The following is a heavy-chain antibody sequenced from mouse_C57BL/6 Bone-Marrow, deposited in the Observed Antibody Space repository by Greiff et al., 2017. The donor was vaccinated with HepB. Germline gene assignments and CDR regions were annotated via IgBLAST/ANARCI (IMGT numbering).Heavy chain of an antibody. CDR1: DSEVFPIAY. CDR2: ILQSIGRT. Sequence: QVQLQQSGSELRSPGSSVKLSCKDFDSEVFPIAYMSWVRQKPGHGFEWIGGILQSIGRTIYGEKLEDKATLDADTLSNTAYLELNSLTAEDSAIYYCARPLYGRSYDYFDYWGQGTTLTVSS. D-gene: IGHD1-1*01. J-gene: IGHJ2*01. CDR3: ARPLYGRSYDYFDY. V-gene: IGHV15-2*01.